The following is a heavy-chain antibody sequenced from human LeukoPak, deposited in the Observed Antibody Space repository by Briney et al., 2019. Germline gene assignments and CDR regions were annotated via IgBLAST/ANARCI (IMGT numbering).Heavy chain of an antibody. CDR3: ARDKHCSSTSCGYNWFDP. Sequence: ASVKVSCKASGYTFTSYDINWVRQATGQGLEWMGWINPNSGGTNYAQKFQGRVTMTRDTSISTAYMELSRLRSDDTAVYYCARDKHCSSTSCGYNWFDPWGQGTLVTVSS. D-gene: IGHD2-2*01. V-gene: IGHV1-2*02. CDR1: GYTFTSYD. CDR2: INPNSGGT. J-gene: IGHJ5*02.